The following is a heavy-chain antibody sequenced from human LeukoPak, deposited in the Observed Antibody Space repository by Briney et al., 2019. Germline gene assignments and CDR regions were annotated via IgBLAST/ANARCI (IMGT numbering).Heavy chain of an antibody. CDR2: ISASNGNT. Sequence: ASVKVSCKRFVYTFTNYGVSWVRQAPGQGLEWMGWISASNGNTKYAQNFQGRITMTTDTSTSTAYMELRGLRSDDTAVYYCARDRAVVVIAAPAYWGQGTLVIVSS. J-gene: IGHJ4*02. V-gene: IGHV1-18*01. CDR3: ARDRAVVVIAAPAY. D-gene: IGHD2-15*01. CDR1: VYTFTNYG.